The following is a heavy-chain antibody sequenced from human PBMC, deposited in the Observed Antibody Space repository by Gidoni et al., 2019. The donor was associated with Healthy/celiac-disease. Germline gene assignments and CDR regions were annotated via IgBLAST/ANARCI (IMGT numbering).Heavy chain of an antibody. CDR1: GLSLSSYA. Sequence: HGQLVEAGGVGVQPGRSLSPYCAASGLSLSSYAMHWVRQAPGKGLEWVAVISYDGSNKYYADSVKGRFTISRDNSKNTLYLQMNSLRAEDTAVYYCAREQGHQLLGPFDIWGQGTMVTVSS. V-gene: IGHV3-30-3*01. J-gene: IGHJ3*02. CDR2: ISYDGSNK. D-gene: IGHD2-2*01. CDR3: AREQGHQLLGPFDI.